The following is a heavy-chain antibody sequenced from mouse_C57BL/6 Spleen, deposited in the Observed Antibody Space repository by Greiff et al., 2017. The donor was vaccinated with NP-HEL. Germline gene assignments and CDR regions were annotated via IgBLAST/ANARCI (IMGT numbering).Heavy chain of an antibody. CDR1: GFSFNTYA. Sequence: EVQLVESGGGLVQPKGSLKLSCAASGFSFNTYAMNWVRQAPGKGLEWVARIRSKSNNYATYYADSVKDRFTISRDDSESMLYLQMNNLKTEDTAMYYCVRLYDYAYAMDYWGQGTSVTVSS. CDR3: VRLYDYAYAMDY. V-gene: IGHV10-1*01. J-gene: IGHJ4*01. CDR2: IRSKSNNYAT. D-gene: IGHD2-4*01.